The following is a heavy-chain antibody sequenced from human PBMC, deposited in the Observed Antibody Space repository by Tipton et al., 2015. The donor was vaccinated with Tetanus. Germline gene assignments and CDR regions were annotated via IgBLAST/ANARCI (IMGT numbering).Heavy chain of an antibody. CDR1: GYTFTGNF. CDR3: AEDGRCPRSSSSWVSLWYFDY. CDR2: INPNNGDT. D-gene: IGHD6-13*01. Sequence: QLVQSGAEVKKPGASVKVSCKASGYTFTGNFLHWVRQAPGQGLEWMGWINPNNGDTNYAQKIRGRVTLTRDRSISTAYMELSRVRAGGTAVYFCAEDGRCPRSSSSWVSLWYFDYWGQGTLVTVSS. V-gene: IGHV1-2*02. J-gene: IGHJ4*02.